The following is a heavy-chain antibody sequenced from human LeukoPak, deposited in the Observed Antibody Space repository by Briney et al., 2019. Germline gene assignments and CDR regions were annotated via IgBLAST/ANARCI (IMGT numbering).Heavy chain of an antibody. D-gene: IGHD3-9*01. J-gene: IGHJ4*02. Sequence: SETLCLTRTVSGYSISSGYYWGWIRQPPGKGLEWIGSIYHSGSTYYNPSLKSRVTISVDTSKNQFSLKLSSVTAADTAVYYCARHYDILTGYYYWGQGTLVTVSS. CDR2: IYHSGST. V-gene: IGHV4-38-2*02. CDR1: GYSISSGYY. CDR3: ARHYDILTGYYY.